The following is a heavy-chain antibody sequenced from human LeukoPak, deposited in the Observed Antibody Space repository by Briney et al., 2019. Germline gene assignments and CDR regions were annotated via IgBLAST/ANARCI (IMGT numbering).Heavy chain of an antibody. Sequence: GGSLRLSCAASGFTFSSYGMDWVRQPPGNGLEWVAFIRYDGSNKYYADSVKGRFTISRDNSKNTLYLQMNSLRAEDTAVYYCAKDLGQGLRGVIEYYFDYWGQGTLVTVSS. V-gene: IGHV3-30*02. CDR1: GFTFSSYG. CDR2: IRYDGSNK. J-gene: IGHJ4*02. D-gene: IGHD3-10*01. CDR3: AKDLGQGLRGVIEYYFDY.